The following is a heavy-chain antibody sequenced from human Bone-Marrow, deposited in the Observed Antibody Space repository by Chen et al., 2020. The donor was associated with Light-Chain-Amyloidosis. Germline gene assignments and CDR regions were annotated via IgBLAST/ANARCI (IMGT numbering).Heavy chain of an antibody. V-gene: IGHV3-30*02. CDR2: IRHDGSNK. D-gene: IGHD6-13*01. CDR3: ARGRSLAALRLYYYYMDV. CDR1: GFTFSSYG. Sequence: QVQLVESGGGVVQPGGSLRLSCAASGFTFSSYGLHWVRQAPGKGLEWVAFIRHDGSNKYYADSVKGRFTISRDNAKNSLYLQMNSLRAEDTALYYCARGRSLAALRLYYYYMDVWGKGTAVTVSS. J-gene: IGHJ6*03.